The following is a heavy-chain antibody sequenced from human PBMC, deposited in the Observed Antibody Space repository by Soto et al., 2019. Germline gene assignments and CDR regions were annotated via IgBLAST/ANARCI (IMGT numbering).Heavy chain of an antibody. J-gene: IGHJ6*02. CDR3: VRGLRYSGMDV. Sequence: SETLSLTCAVNGGSFSSYYWTWIRQPPGRGLEWIGEIDHSGSTNYNPSLESRVTISIHTAKNRFSLNVTSVTAADTAVYYCVRGLRYSGMDVWGQGTTVT. V-gene: IGHV4-34*01. CDR1: GGSFSSYY. CDR2: IDHSGST. D-gene: IGHD2-15*01.